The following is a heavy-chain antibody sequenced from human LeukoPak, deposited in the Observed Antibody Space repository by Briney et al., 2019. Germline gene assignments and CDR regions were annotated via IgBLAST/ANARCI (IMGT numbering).Heavy chain of an antibody. CDR1: GGSFSGYY. CDR2: INHSGST. CDR3: ARGVELPYYFDY. J-gene: IGHJ4*02. D-gene: IGHD5-24*01. V-gene: IGHV4-34*01. Sequence: SETLSLTCTVYGGSFSGYYWSWIRQPPGKGLEWIGEINHSGSTNYNPSLKSRVTISVDTSKNQFSLKLSSVTAADTAVYYCARGVELPYYFDYWGQGTLVTVSS.